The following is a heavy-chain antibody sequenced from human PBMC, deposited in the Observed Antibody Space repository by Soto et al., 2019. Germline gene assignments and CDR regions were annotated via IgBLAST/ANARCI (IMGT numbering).Heavy chain of an antibody. CDR2: IYASGST. D-gene: IGHD6-13*01. Sequence: SETLSLTCTVSGGSISSYFWSWIRQPARKGLEWIGRIYASGSTNYNPSLKSRVTMSVDTSKNQFSLKLSSVTAADTAVYYCARCPSGYSSSWYYFDYWGQGALVTVSS. CDR3: ARCPSGYSSSWYYFDY. CDR1: GGSISSYF. V-gene: IGHV4-4*07. J-gene: IGHJ4*02.